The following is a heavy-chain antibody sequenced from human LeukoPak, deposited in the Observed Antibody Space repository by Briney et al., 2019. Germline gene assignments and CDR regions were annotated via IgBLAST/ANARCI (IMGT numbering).Heavy chain of an antibody. D-gene: IGHD3-10*01. V-gene: IGHV3-23*01. J-gene: IGHJ6*02. CDR2: ISGAGGRT. CDR3: AKDQSYYGSGRDAMDV. CDR1: GFTFSNYA. Sequence: GGSLRLSCAASGFTFSNYAMTWVRHAPGKGLEWVSSISGAGGRTYYAESVKGRFTISRDNSKNTLSLQMNSLRAEDTALYYCAKDQSYYGSGRDAMDVWGQGITVTVSS.